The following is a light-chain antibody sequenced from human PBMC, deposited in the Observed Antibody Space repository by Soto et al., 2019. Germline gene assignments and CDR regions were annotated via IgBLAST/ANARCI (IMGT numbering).Light chain of an antibody. CDR2: AAS. CDR3: QKDNSVPLT. Sequence: DIPMTQSPSSLSASVGDRVTITCLASQGISNYLDWYQQKPAKVPKLLIYAASTLQSGVPSRFSGSGSGTDFTLTISSLQPEDVATYYCQKDNSVPLTFGGGTKVEIK. J-gene: IGKJ4*01. CDR1: QGISNY. V-gene: IGKV1-27*01.